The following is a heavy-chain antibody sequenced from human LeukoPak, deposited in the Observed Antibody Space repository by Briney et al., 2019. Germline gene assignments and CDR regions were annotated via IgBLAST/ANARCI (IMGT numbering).Heavy chain of an antibody. V-gene: IGHV3-7*01. J-gene: IGHJ4*02. CDR1: GFPFSSYW. CDR3: ARYGGSNYVGF. D-gene: IGHD3-10*01. CDR2: IKQDGSEK. Sequence: GGSLRLSCAASGFPFSSYWMSWVRQAPGKGLEWVANIKQDGSEKYYVDSVKGRFTISRDNAKNSLYLQMNSLRAEDTAVYFCARYGGSNYVGFWGQGTLVTVSS.